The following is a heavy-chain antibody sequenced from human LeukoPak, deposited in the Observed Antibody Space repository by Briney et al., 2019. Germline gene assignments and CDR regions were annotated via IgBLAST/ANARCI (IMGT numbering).Heavy chain of an antibody. CDR1: GGSISSYY. V-gene: IGHV4-59*01. D-gene: IGHD1-26*01. CDR3: AREGPSGIYAFDI. CDR2: IYDSGST. J-gene: IGHJ3*02. Sequence: PSETLSLTCTVSGGSISSYYWSWIRQPPGKGLEWIGYIYDSGSTNYNPSLKSRVTISVDTSKNQFSLKLRSVTAAATAVYYCAREGPSGIYAFDIWGQGTMVTVSS.